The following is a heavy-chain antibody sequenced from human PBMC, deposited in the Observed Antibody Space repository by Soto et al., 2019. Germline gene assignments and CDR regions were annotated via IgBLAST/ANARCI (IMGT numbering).Heavy chain of an antibody. CDR3: ARDIEYYYDSSGYYNFDY. CDR1: GFTFSSYA. V-gene: IGHV3-30-3*01. Sequence: PGGSLRLSCAASGFTFSSYAMHWVRQAPGKGLEWVAVISYDGSNKYYADSVKGRFTISRDNSKNTLYLQMNSLRAEDTAVFYFARDIEYYYDSSGYYNFDYWGQGTLVTVSS. CDR2: ISYDGSNK. J-gene: IGHJ4*02. D-gene: IGHD3-22*01.